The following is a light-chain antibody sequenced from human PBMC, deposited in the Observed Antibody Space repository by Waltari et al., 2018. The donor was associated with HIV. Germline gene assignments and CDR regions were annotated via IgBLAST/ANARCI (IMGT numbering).Light chain of an antibody. CDR1: QSVLYSSNNKNY. J-gene: IGKJ1*01. V-gene: IGKV4-1*01. CDR3: HQYYTTPQT. Sequence: DIVVTQSPDSLALSLGERATINCKSSQSVLYSSNNKNYLAWYQQKPGQPPKLLIYWASARESGVPDRFSGSGSVTDFTLTITSLRAEDAAVYFCHQYYTTPQTFGQGTKVEIK. CDR2: WAS.